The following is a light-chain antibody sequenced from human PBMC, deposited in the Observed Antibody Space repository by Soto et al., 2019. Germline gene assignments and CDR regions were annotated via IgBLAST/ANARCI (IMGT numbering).Light chain of an antibody. CDR3: GTWDSSLSAVV. Sequence: SVLTQPPSVSAAPGQKVTISCSGSSSNIGNNYVSWYQQLPGTAPKLLIYDNNKRPSGIPDRFSGSKSGTSATLGITGLRTEDEADYYCGTWDSSLSAVVFGGGTKVTVL. J-gene: IGLJ2*01. CDR1: SSNIGNNY. CDR2: DNN. V-gene: IGLV1-51*01.